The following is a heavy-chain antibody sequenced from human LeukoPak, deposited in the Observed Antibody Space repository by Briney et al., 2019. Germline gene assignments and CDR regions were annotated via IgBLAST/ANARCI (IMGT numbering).Heavy chain of an antibody. CDR1: GFTFSNYA. D-gene: IGHD2-15*01. J-gene: IGHJ4*01. CDR3: AKSSRDSCYSAADY. V-gene: IGHV3-23*01. CDR2: ICSNDGKT. Sequence: SGGSLRLSCAASGFTFSNYAMRWVRQAPGKGLEWVSDICSNDGKTYYTKSVQGRFSISRDDSKNTLYLQMNYLRAEDTAIYYCAKSSRDSCYSAADYWGHGALVTVSS.